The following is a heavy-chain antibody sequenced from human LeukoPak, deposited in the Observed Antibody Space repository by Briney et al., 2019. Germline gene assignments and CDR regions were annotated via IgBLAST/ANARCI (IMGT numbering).Heavy chain of an antibody. V-gene: IGHV4-59*01. D-gene: IGHD3-22*01. CDR1: GGSINSYY. J-gene: IGHJ5*02. CDR3: AREPGFDSSGYLNWFDP. Sequence: SETLSLTCTVSGGSINSYYWSWIRQPPGKGLEWIACISYSGSTKYNPSLKSRVTISVDTSKNQLPLKLSSVTAADTAVYYCAREPGFDSSGYLNWFDPWGQGTLVTVS. CDR2: ISYSGST.